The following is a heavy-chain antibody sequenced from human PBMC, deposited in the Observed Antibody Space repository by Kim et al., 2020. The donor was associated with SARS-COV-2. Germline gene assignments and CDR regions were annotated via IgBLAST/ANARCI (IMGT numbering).Heavy chain of an antibody. CDR2: TYYRSKWNN. CDR1: GDSVSSKSAA. V-gene: IGHV6-1*01. D-gene: IGHD2-15*01. Sequence: SQTLSLTCAISGDSVSSKSAAWNWIRQSPSRGLEWLGRTYYRSKWNNDYAVSVKSRITISPDTSRNHFSLQLNSVTPEDTAVYYCARESPWCTGDTCYSRVFHPWGESTLVTVSS. CDR3: ARESPWCTGDTCYSRVFHP. J-gene: IGHJ5*02.